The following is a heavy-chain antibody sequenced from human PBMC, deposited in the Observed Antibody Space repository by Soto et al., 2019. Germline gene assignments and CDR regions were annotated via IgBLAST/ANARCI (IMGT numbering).Heavy chain of an antibody. CDR2: ISSSSNNI. CDR1: GFSLSTYS. CDR3: ARDLTTATGAFDY. Sequence: EVQLVESGGGLVKPGGSLRLSCAASGFSLSTYSMNWVRQAPGKGLEWVSSISSSSNNIYYADSVKGRFTISRDNAKTSLFLQVNSLRDEDTAVYFCARDLTTATGAFDYWCQGTLVTVSS. J-gene: IGHJ4*02. D-gene: IGHD6-13*01. V-gene: IGHV3-21*01.